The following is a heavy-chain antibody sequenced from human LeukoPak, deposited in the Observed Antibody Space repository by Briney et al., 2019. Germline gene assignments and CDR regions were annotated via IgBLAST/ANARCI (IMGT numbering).Heavy chain of an antibody. CDR1: GDSISSSSYY. J-gene: IGHJ4*02. D-gene: IGHD2-15*01. CDR2: IYYTGSI. V-gene: IGHV4-39*01. CDR3: ATQAAGGPLEY. Sequence: SETLSLTCTVSGDSISSSSYYWAWIHQPPGKGLEWIGSIYYTGSIHYIPSLKSRVTISLDTSKNQFSLNLSSVTAADTAVYYCATQAAGGPLEYWGQGTLVTVSS.